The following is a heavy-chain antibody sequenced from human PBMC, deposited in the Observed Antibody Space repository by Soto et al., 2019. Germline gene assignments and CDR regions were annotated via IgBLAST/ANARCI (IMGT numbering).Heavy chain of an antibody. V-gene: IGHV3-21*06. J-gene: IGHJ4*02. CDR1: GFTFTRYS. CDR3: ARESEDLTSNFDY. Sequence: GGSLRLSCAASGFTFTRYSMNWVRQAPGKGLEWVSSISSTTNYIYYGDSMKGRFTISRDNAKNSLYVEMNSLRAEDTAVYYCARESEDLTSNFDYWGQGTLVTVSS. CDR2: ISSTTNYI.